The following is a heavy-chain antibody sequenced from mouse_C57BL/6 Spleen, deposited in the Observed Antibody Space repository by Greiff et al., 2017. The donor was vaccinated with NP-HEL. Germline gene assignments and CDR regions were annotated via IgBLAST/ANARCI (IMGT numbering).Heavy chain of an antibody. V-gene: IGHV1-15*01. CDR3: TRPFITTPAWFAY. D-gene: IGHD1-1*01. Sequence: VQLQQSGAELVRPGASVTLSCKASGYTFTDYEMHWVKQTPVHGLEWIGAIDPETGGTAYNQKFKGKAILTADKSSSTAYMELRSLTSEDPAVYYCTRPFITTPAWFAYWGQGTLVTVSA. CDR2: IDPETGGT. CDR1: GYTFTDYE. J-gene: IGHJ3*01.